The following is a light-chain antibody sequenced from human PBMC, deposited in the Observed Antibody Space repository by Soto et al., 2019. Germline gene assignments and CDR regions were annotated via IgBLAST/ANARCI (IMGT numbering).Light chain of an antibody. CDR2: GAS. V-gene: IGKV3-15*01. CDR3: QQYNNWPPIT. CDR1: QSVSSK. Sequence: EIVLTQSRATLSLSPGETATLFCSSSQSVSSKLAWYQQKPGQAPRLLIYGASNRATGIPARFSGSASGTEFTLTISSLQSEDFAVYYCQQYNNWPPITFGQGTRLEV. J-gene: IGKJ5*01.